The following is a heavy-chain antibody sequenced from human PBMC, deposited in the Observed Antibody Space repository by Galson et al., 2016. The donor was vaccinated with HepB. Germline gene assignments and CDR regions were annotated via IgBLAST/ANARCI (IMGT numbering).Heavy chain of an antibody. V-gene: IGHV4-39*01. J-gene: IGHJ4*02. Sequence: SETLSLTCSVSGGSISSTSYYWGWIRQPPGKGLEYIGTPDYSGDAYSTPSPESRAAISVDASKNQFSLQLASVTAADTAVYYCARLRPTGIAGRGYFDYWGRGTLVTVSS. CDR3: ARLRPTGIAGRGYFDY. CDR2: PDYSGDA. D-gene: IGHD3-10*01. CDR1: GGSISSTSYY.